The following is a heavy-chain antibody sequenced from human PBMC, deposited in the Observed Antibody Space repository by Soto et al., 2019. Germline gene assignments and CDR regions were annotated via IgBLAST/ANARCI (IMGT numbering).Heavy chain of an antibody. CDR3: ARERITVFGDCFYHYGRDV. CDR2: ISYDGSNK. Sequence: WLTVRLSCSASGFPFSTYDLHWERQSPGTGLEWVAFISYDGSNKNNVDCVKGRFTICRDTSKRTLHLQMQSLRAEDTGVYYVARERITVFGDCFYHYGRDVSPQEGTVTVAS. J-gene: IGHJ6*02. V-gene: IGHV3-30*03. D-gene: IGHD3-3*01. CDR1: GFPFSTYD.